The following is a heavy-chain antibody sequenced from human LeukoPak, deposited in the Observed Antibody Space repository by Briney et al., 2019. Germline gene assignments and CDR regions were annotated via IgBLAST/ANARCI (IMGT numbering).Heavy chain of an antibody. CDR3: ARVDPRDGYNTRD. Sequence: ASVKVSCKTSGYTFTSYYIHWVRQAPGQGLEWMGIINPSGGSTSYAQKFQGRVTITADESTSTAYMELSSLRSEDTAVYYCARVDPRDGYNTRDWGQGTLVTVSS. J-gene: IGHJ4*02. D-gene: IGHD5-24*01. CDR1: GYTFTSYY. V-gene: IGHV1-46*01. CDR2: INPSGGST.